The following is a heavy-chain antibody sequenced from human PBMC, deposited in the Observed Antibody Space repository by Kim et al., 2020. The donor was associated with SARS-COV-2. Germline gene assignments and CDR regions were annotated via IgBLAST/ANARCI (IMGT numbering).Heavy chain of an antibody. D-gene: IGHD3-10*01. CDR3: TTDPFRRGSGSYYRRGYYYGMDV. Sequence: GGSLRLSCAASGFTFSNAWMSWVRQAPGKGLEWVGRIKSKTDGGTTDYAAPVKGRFTISRDDSKNTLYLQMNSLKTEDTAVYYCTTDPFRRGSGSYYRRGYYYGMDVWGQGTTVTVSS. V-gene: IGHV3-15*01. J-gene: IGHJ6*02. CDR2: IKSKTDGGTT. CDR1: GFTFSNAW.